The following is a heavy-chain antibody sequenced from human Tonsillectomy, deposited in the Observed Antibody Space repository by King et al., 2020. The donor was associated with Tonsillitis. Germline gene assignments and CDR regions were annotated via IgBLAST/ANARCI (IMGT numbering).Heavy chain of an antibody. V-gene: IGHV2-5*01. CDR3: VHKLRDSCGYLY. D-gene: IGHD3-22*01. CDR1: GFSLSTSEVG. Sequence: TLKESGPPLVKPPQTLTLTCTFSGFSLSTSEVGVGWIRQPPGKALEWLALIYWISDKRYSQSLKSRLTITKDTSKNQVVLTMTNMEPVDTATYYCVHKLRDSCGYLYWGQGTLVTVSS. CDR2: IYWISDK. J-gene: IGHJ4*02.